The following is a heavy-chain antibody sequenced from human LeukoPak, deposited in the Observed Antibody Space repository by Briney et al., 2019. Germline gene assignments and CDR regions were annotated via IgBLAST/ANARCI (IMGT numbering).Heavy chain of an antibody. Sequence: GGSLRLSCAASGFTFSSYWMSWVRQAPGKGLEWVANIKQDGSEKYYVDSVKGRFTISRDNAKNSLYLQMNSLRAEDTAVYYCARDQELLWFGELLSSYYFDYWGQGTLVTVSS. CDR1: GFTFSSYW. CDR2: IKQDGSEK. CDR3: ARDQELLWFGELLSSYYFDY. V-gene: IGHV3-7*01. J-gene: IGHJ4*02. D-gene: IGHD3-10*01.